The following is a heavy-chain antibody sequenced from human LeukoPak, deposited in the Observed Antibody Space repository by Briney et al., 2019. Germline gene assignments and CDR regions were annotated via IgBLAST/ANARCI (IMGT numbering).Heavy chain of an antibody. J-gene: IGHJ3*02. CDR3: ARGLTGDAYAFDI. Sequence: PSETLSLTCTVSGGSISSGVYSWSWIRHHPGKGLEWIGYIYYSGSTYYNPSLKSRVTMSQDTSRNQFSLKLSSVTAADTAAYYCARGLTGDAYAFDIWGQGTMVTVSS. CDR2: IYYSGST. D-gene: IGHD7-27*01. CDR1: GGSISSGVYS. V-gene: IGHV4-31*03.